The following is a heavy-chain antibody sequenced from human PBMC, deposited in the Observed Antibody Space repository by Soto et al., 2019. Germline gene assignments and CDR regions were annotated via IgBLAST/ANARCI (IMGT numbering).Heavy chain of an antibody. CDR2: ISGSGGST. CDR1: GVTFSSFA. D-gene: IGHD2-15*01. J-gene: IGHJ6*03. Sequence: HPGGSLRLSCAASGVTFSSFAMSWVRQAPGKGLEWVSAISGSGGSTYYADSVKGRFTISRDNAKNSLYLQMNSLRAEDTAVYYCARRMRGYCSGGSCYSEPYYYYYYMDVWGKGTTVTVSS. V-gene: IGHV3-23*01. CDR3: ARRMRGYCSGGSCYSEPYYYYYYMDV.